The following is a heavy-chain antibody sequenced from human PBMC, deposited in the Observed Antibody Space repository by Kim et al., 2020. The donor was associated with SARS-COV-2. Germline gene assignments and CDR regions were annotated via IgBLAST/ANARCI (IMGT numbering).Heavy chain of an antibody. CDR3: ARDLPSSSWYTTAFDI. Sequence: GGSLRLSCAASGFTFSSYWMHWVRQVPGKGLVWVSHINSDGSSTGYADSVKGRFAISRDNAKNTVYLQMNSLRAEDTAVYYCARDLPSSSWYTTAFDIWG. V-gene: IGHV3-74*01. CDR1: GFTFSSYW. D-gene: IGHD6-13*01. J-gene: IGHJ3*02. CDR2: INSDGSST.